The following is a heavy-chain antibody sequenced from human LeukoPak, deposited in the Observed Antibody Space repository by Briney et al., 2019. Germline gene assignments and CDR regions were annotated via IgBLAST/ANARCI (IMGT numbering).Heavy chain of an antibody. V-gene: IGHV1-24*01. CDR2: FDPEDGET. CDR1: GYTLTELS. J-gene: IGHJ4*02. D-gene: IGHD3-22*01. CDR3: ATDSSDYHDSSGYRPWDY. Sequence: ASVKVSCKVSGYTLTELSMHWVRQAPGKGLEWMGGFDPEDGETIYAQKFQGRVTMTEDTSTDTAYMELSSLRSEDTAVYYCATDSSDYHDSSGYRPWDYWGQGTLVTVSS.